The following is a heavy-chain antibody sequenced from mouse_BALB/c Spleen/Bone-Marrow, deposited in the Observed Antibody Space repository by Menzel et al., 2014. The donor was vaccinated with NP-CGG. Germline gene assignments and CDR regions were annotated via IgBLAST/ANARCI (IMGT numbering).Heavy chain of an antibody. CDR1: GYSFTGYF. CDR2: INPYNGDS. D-gene: IGHD1-1*01. V-gene: IGHV1-20*02. CDR3: ARVTADWYFDV. J-gene: IGHJ1*01. Sequence: VQLQQPGPELVRPGASGKISCKASGYSFTGYFMNWVIQSHGKSLEWIGRINPYNGDSFYNQKFKGKATLTVDKSSSTAHMELRSLASEDSAVYYCARVTADWYFDVWGAGTTVTVSS.